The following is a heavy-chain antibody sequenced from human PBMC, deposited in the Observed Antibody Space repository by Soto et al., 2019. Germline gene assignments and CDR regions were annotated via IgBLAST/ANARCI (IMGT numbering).Heavy chain of an antibody. V-gene: IGHV4-4*02. J-gene: IGHJ4*02. D-gene: IGHD3-22*01. CDR2: IHHSGSA. CDR3: VRGYPWVGFDY. Sequence: SETLSLTCAVSDVSISSDKWWNWVRQPPGKGLEWIGEIHHSGSASYNPSLKSRVTISVDTSKNQVSLRLSSVTAADTAVYICVRGYPWVGFDYWGQGTLVNVSS. CDR1: DVSISSDKW.